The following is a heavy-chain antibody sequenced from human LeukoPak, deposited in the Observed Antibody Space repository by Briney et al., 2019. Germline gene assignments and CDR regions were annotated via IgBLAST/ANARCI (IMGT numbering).Heavy chain of an antibody. D-gene: IGHD3-10*01. J-gene: IGHJ4*02. Sequence: SETRSLTCTVSGGSIGSSSYYWGWIRQPPGKGLEWIGSIYYSASTYYNPSLKSRVTISVDTSKNPFSLKLSSVTAADTAVYYCAVLVRGVDYWGQGTLVTVSS. V-gene: IGHV4-39*01. CDR3: AVLVRGVDY. CDR1: GGSIGSSSYY. CDR2: IYYSAST.